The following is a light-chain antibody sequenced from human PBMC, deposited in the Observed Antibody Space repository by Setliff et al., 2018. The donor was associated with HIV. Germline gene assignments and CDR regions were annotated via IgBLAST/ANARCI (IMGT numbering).Light chain of an antibody. CDR3: SSYTSSTTWV. CDR1: SSDVGFYNR. V-gene: IGLV2-18*02. Sequence: QSALTQPPSVSGSPGQSVTISCTGTSSDVGFYNRVSWYQQPPGTAPKLMISEVSNRPSGVPDRFSGSKSGNTASLTISGLRAEDEADYYCSSYTSSTTWVFGTGTKVT. J-gene: IGLJ1*01. CDR2: EVS.